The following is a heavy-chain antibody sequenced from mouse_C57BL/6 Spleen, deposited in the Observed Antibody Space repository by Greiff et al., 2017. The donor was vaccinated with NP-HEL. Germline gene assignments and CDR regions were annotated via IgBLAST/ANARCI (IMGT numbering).Heavy chain of an antibody. V-gene: IGHV2-6-1*01. CDR3: ARHGGSSSIFAY. CDR2: IWSDGST. D-gene: IGHD1-1*01. J-gene: IGHJ3*01. CDR1: GFSLTSYG. Sequence: QVQLKESGPGLVAPSQSLSITCTVSGFSLTSYGVHWVRQPPGKGLEWLVVIWSDGSTTYNSALKSRLSISKDNSKSQVVLKMNSLQTDDTAMYYCARHGGSSSIFAYWGQGTLVTVSA.